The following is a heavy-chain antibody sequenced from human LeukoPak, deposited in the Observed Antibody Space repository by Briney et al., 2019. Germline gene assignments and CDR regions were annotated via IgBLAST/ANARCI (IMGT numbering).Heavy chain of an antibody. D-gene: IGHD6-13*01. CDR2: INPNSGVT. J-gene: IGHJ4*02. CDR1: GYTFTGYY. V-gene: IGHV1-2*02. CDR3: ARQGALVKGIDY. Sequence: ASVKVSCKAYGYTFTGYYMHWVRQAPGQGLEWMGWINPNSGVTNYAQKFQGRVTMTRDTPISTVYMELSRLRSDDTAVYCCARQGALVKGIDYWGQGTLVTVSS.